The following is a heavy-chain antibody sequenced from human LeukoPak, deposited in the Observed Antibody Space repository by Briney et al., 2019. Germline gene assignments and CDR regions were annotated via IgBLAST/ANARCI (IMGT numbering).Heavy chain of an antibody. CDR1: GFTFSSYA. CDR2: ISYDGSNK. D-gene: IGHD4-17*01. J-gene: IGHJ5*01. V-gene: IGHV3-30*04. CDR3: ARLYGDDS. Sequence: GGSLRLSCAASGFTFSSYAMHWVRQAPGKGLEWVAVISYDGSNKYYADSVKGRFTISRDNSKNTLYPQMNSLRAEDTAVYYCARLYGDDSWGQGTLVTVSS.